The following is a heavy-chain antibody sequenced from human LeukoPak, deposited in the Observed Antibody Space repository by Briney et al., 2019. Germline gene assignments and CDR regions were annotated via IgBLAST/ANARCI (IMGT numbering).Heavy chain of an antibody. V-gene: IGHV1-69*05. Sequence: ASVKVSCKASGGTFSSYAISWVRQAPGQGLEWTGRIIPIFGTANYAQKFQGRVTITTDESTSTAYMELSSLRSEDTAVYYCARDRLAAAGTVFDYWGQGTLVTVSS. J-gene: IGHJ4*02. D-gene: IGHD6-13*01. CDR2: IIPIFGTA. CDR1: GGTFSSYA. CDR3: ARDRLAAAGTVFDY.